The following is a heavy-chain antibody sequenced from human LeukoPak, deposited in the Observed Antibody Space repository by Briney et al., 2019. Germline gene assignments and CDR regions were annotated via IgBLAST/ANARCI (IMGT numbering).Heavy chain of an antibody. CDR1: GYSFTSYW. J-gene: IGHJ4*02. CDR3: ARQADSSGYDFDY. CDR2: IYPGDSDT. D-gene: IGHD3-22*01. V-gene: IGHV5-51*01. Sequence: GESLKIYCKGSGYSFTSYWIGWVRQMPGKGLEWMGIIYPGDSDTRYSPSFQGQVTISADKSISTAYLQWSSLKASDTAMYYCARQADSSGYDFDYWGQGTLVTVSS.